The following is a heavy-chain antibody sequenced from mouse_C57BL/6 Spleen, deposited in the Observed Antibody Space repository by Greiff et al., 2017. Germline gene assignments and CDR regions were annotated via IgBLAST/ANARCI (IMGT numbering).Heavy chain of an antibody. Sequence: VQVVESGPGLVAPSQSLSITCTVSVFSLTCYGVSWVRQPPGKGLEWLGVIWGDGGISKDNSKSQVFFNLNSLQTDDTATYYCAKPAHLDYDYDAGWYFDVWGTGTTVTVSS. V-gene: IGHV2-3*01. D-gene: IGHD2-4*01. J-gene: IGHJ1*03. CDR1: VFSLTCYG. CDR3: AKPAHLDYDYDAGWYFDV. CDR2: IWGDG.